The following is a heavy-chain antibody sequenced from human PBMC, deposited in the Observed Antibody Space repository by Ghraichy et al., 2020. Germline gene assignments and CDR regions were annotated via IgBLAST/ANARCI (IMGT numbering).Heavy chain of an antibody. V-gene: IGHV3-30*02. D-gene: IGHD3-10*01. CDR3: AKDSITMVRGVTNPSLDY. J-gene: IGHJ4*02. CDR2: IRYDGSNK. CDR1: GFTFSSYG. Sequence: SCAASGFTFSSYGMHWVRQAPGKGLEWVAFIRYDGSNKYYADSVKGRFTISRDNSKNTLYLQMNSLRAEDTAVYYCAKDSITMVRGVTNPSLDYWGQGTLVTVSS.